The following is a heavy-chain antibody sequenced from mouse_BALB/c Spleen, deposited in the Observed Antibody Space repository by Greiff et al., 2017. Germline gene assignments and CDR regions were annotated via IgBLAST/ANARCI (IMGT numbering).Heavy chain of an antibody. CDR3: TYGSSYGFAY. V-gene: IGHV1-69*02. D-gene: IGHD1-1*01. CDR1: GYTFTSYW. J-gene: IGHJ3*01. Sequence: VQLQQSGAELVRPGASVKLSCKASGYTFTSYWINWVKQRPGQGLEWIGNIYPSDSYTNYNQKFKDKATLTVDKSSSTASMQLSSPTSEDSAVYYCTYGSSYGFAYWGQGTLVTVSA. CDR2: IYPSDSYT.